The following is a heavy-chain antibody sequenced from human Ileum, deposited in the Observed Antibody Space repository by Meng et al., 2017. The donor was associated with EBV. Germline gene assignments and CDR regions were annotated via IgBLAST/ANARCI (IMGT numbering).Heavy chain of an antibody. CDR1: GFTFSNYG. Sequence: GEGVGWGGGVVQPGPSLGLSWGASGFTFSNYGMYWVRQAPGKGLEWVSVIWYDGSNKYYGDSVKGRFTVSRDNSKNTVSLQMNSLRVEDTAVYYCARLGSGWAADYWGQGTLVTVSS. V-gene: IGHV3-33*01. CDR3: ARLGSGWAADY. CDR2: IWYDGSNK. D-gene: IGHD6-19*01. J-gene: IGHJ4*02.